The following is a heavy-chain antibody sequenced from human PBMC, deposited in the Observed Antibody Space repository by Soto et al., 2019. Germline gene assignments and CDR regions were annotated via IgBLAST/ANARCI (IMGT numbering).Heavy chain of an antibody. Sequence: PGESLKISCKGSGYSFTSYWIGWVRQMPGKGLEWMGIIYPGDSDTKYSPSFQGQVTISADKSTSTAYLQWSSLKASDTATYNCARLSDCSNGVCYKFDYWGQGTLVTVSS. V-gene: IGHV5-51*01. J-gene: IGHJ4*02. CDR2: IYPGDSDT. CDR1: GYSFTSYW. CDR3: ARLSDCSNGVCYKFDY. D-gene: IGHD2-8*01.